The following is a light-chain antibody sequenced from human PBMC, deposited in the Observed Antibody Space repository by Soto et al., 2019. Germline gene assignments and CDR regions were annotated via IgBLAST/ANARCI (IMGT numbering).Light chain of an antibody. CDR3: QQYNSWPLT. J-gene: IGKJ4*01. Sequence: EIVMTQSPATLSVSPGERATLSCRASQSVGSDLAWYQQKPGQAPRLVIYDIFTRVTCVPTRISGSGSGTEFTLTICSLQYEDFAVYYGQQYNSWPLTFGGGTKVEIK. V-gene: IGKV3D-15*01. CDR1: QSVGSD. CDR2: DIF.